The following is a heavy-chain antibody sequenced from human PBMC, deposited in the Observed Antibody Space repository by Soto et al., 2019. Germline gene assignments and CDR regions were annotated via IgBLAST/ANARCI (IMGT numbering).Heavy chain of an antibody. V-gene: IGHV5-51*01. CDR3: ARLSPTVTTGPVNYYYYYGMDV. J-gene: IGHJ6*02. D-gene: IGHD4-4*01. CDR2: IYPGDSDT. Sequence: PGESLKISCKGSGYSFTSYWIGWVRQMPGKGLEWMGIIYPGDSDTRYSPSFQGQVTISADKSISTAYLQWSSLKASDTAMYYCARLSPTVTTGPVNYYYYYGMDVWGQATTVTVS. CDR1: GYSFTSYW.